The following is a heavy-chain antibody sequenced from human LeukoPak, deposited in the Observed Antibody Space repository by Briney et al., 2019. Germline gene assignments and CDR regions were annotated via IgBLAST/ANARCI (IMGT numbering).Heavy chain of an antibody. CDR3: ARDMWAPKWYFDL. CDR2: ISSDDTTI. J-gene: IGHJ2*01. D-gene: IGHD1-26*01. CDR1: GFTFSSYS. Sequence: GGSLRLSCVASGFTFSSYSMNWVRQPPGKGPEWVSYISSDDTTIYYADSVKGRFTISRDNAKNSLYLQMNSLRDEDTAVYYCARDMWAPKWYFDLWGRGTLVTVPS. V-gene: IGHV3-48*02.